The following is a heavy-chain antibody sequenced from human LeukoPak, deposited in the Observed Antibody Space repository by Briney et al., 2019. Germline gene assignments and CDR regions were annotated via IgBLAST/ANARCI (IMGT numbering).Heavy chain of an antibody. D-gene: IGHD6-13*01. V-gene: IGHV3-7*01. CDR2: IKQDGSEK. CDR3: TREAAAGIDY. J-gene: IGHJ4*02. Sequence: GGSLRLSCAASGFTFSTYWMSWVRQAPGRGLEWVANIKQDGSEKYYLDSVKGRFTISRDNAKNSLYLQMNSLRAEDTAVYFCTREAAAGIDYWGQGTLVTVSS. CDR1: GFTFSTYW.